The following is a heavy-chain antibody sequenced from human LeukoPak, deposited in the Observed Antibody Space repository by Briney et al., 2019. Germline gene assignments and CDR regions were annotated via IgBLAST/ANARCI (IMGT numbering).Heavy chain of an antibody. CDR2: IKQDGSET. J-gene: IGHJ6*03. D-gene: IGHD3-10*01. V-gene: IGHV3-7*01. Sequence: PGGSLRLSCAASGFTFSNYWMNWVRQAPGKGLEWVAKIKQDGSETYYVDSVKGRFTISRDNAKNSLYLQMNSLRAEDTAVYYCARDYLFLPYYYYMDVWGKGTTVTVSS. CDR3: ARDYLFLPYYYYMDV. CDR1: GFTFSNYW.